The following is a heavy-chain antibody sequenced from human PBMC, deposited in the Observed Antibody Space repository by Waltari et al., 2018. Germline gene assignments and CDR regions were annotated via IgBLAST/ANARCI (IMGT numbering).Heavy chain of an antibody. CDR2: INHSGST. CDR3: ARVPRRSYYGSGSYWYFDY. D-gene: IGHD3-10*01. V-gene: IGHV4-34*01. J-gene: IGHJ4*02. Sequence: QVQLQQWGAGLLKPSETLSLTCAVYGGSFSGYYWTWIRQPPGKGLEWIGEINHSGSTNYNPSLKSRVTISVDTSKNQFSLKLSSVTAADTAVYYCARVPRRSYYGSGSYWYFDYWGQGTLVTVSS. CDR1: GGSFSGYY.